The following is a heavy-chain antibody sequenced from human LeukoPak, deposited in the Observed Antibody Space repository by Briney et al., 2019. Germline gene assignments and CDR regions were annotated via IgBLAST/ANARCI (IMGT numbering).Heavy chain of an antibody. D-gene: IGHD6-13*01. CDR1: GFTFSNYW. V-gene: IGHV3-7*01. CDR3: AKDQHALYSTEYYFDY. Sequence: GGSLRLSCAASGFTFSNYWMSWVRQAPGKGLEWVANIQQDGSEKYYVDSVKGRFTISRDNAKNSLYLQMNSLRAEDTAVYYCAKDQHALYSTEYYFDYWGQGTLVTVSS. J-gene: IGHJ4*02. CDR2: IQQDGSEK.